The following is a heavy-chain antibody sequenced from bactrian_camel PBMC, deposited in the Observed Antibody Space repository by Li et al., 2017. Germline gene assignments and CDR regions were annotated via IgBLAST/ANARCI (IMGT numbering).Heavy chain of an antibody. J-gene: IGHJ4*01. CDR3: AIAYGREYCSDLWSLGYNY. CDR2: IDTEGTT. CDR1: GFTYPFSAHY. D-gene: IGHD5*01. Sequence: HVQLVESGGGSVQAGGSLKLSCVATGFTYPFSAHYLGWFRQGPGKEREGVASIDTEGTTNYADSVKGRFTISKDIAENTLYLQMNSLAPEDTAMYYCAIAYGREYCSDLWSLGYNYWGQGTQVTVS. V-gene: IGHV3S53*01.